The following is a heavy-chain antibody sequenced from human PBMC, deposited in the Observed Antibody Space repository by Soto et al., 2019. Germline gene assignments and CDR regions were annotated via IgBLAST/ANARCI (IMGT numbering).Heavy chain of an antibody. CDR3: ARVSDRKGWGSSTFDI. Sequence: EVQLLESGGGLVQPGGSLRLSCVASGFTFSIYAMNWVRQAPGKGLEWVSTISAVGGSTYYADSMKGRFTISRDNSKKTLYLQMNSQRARDTAIYYCARVSDRKGWGSSTFDIWGQGTMVTVSS. J-gene: IGHJ3*02. V-gene: IGHV3-23*01. CDR2: ISAVGGST. CDR1: GFTFSIYA. D-gene: IGHD7-27*01.